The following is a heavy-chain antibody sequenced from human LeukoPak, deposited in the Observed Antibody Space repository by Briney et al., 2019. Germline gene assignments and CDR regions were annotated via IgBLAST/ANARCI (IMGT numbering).Heavy chain of an antibody. J-gene: IGHJ4*02. Sequence: GALRLSCAASGFTFSSYSMNWVRQAPGKGLEWVSSISSSSSYMYYADSVKGRFTISRDNAKNSLYLQMNSLKAEDTAVYYCARDGLEDYYDSSGYLDYWGQGTLVTVSS. V-gene: IGHV3-21*01. CDR1: GFTFSSYS. CDR2: ISSSSSYM. CDR3: ARDGLEDYYDSSGYLDY. D-gene: IGHD3-22*01.